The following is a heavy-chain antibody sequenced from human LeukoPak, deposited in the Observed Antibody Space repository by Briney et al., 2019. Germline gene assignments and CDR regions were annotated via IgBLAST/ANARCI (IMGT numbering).Heavy chain of an antibody. CDR3: ARGHDSSFDY. CDR1: GFSFRNFW. J-gene: IGHJ4*02. Sequence: GGSLRLSCAASGFSFRNFWMNWVRQAPGKGLEWVANIKEDGSEKYYVDSVKGRLTISRDNAKNSLYLQMNSLRAEDTAVYYCARGHDSSFDYWGQGTLVTVSS. CDR2: IKEDGSEK. V-gene: IGHV3-7*01. D-gene: IGHD3-22*01.